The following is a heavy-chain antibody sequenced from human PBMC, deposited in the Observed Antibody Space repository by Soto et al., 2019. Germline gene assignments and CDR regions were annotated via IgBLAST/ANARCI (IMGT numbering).Heavy chain of an antibody. CDR1: GGSISSGDYY. D-gene: IGHD3-22*01. CDR3: ARSLGGIEDYYDSSGYYGY. Sequence: SETLSLTCTVSGGSISSGDYYWSWIRQPPGKGLEWIGYIYYSGSTYYNPSLKSRVTISVDTSKNQFSLKLSSVTAADTAVYYCARSLGGIEDYYDSSGYYGYWGQGTLVTVSS. V-gene: IGHV4-30-4*01. J-gene: IGHJ4*02. CDR2: IYYSGST.